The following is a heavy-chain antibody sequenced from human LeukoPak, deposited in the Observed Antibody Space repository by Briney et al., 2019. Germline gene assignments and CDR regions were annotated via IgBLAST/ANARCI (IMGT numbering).Heavy chain of an antibody. J-gene: IGHJ4*02. D-gene: IGHD2-2*01. Sequence: PGGSLRLSCAASGFTFSSYGMHWVRQAPGKGLEWVAVISYDGSNKYYADSVKGRFTISRDNSKNTLYLQMNSLRAEDTAVYYCAKDSDIIVVVPAAMSSWGQGTLVTVSS. CDR1: GFTFSSYG. CDR3: AKDSDIIVVVPAAMSS. CDR2: ISYDGSNK. V-gene: IGHV3-30*18.